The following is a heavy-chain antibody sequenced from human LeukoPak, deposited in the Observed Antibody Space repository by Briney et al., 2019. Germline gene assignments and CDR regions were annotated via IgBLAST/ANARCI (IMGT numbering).Heavy chain of an antibody. Sequence: GGSLRPSCAASGFTFDDYGMSWVRQAPGKGLEWVSGINWNGGSTGYADSVKGRFTISRDNAKNSLYLQMNSLRAEDTALYYCARFDGGMATNPELDYWGQGTLVTVSS. CDR1: GFTFDDYG. V-gene: IGHV3-20*04. CDR3: ARFDGGMATNPELDY. CDR2: INWNGGST. D-gene: IGHD5-24*01. J-gene: IGHJ4*02.